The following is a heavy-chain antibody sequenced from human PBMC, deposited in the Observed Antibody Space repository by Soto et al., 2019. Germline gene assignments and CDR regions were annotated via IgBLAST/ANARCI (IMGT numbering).Heavy chain of an antibody. D-gene: IGHD5-12*01. CDR3: ARTRSGYGQRYDAFDI. Sequence: SVKVSCKASGGTFSSYTISWVRQAPGQGLEWMGRIIPILGIANYAQKFQGRVTITADKSTSTAYMELSSLRSEDTAVYYCARTRSGYGQRYDAFDIWGQGTMVTVSS. V-gene: IGHV1-69*02. J-gene: IGHJ3*02. CDR1: GGTFSSYT. CDR2: IIPILGIA.